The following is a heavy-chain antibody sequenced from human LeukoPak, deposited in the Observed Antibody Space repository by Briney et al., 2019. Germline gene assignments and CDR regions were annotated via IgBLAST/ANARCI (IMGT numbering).Heavy chain of an antibody. CDR1: GGSFSGYY. J-gene: IGHJ5*02. CDR2: INHSGST. D-gene: IGHD1-26*01. V-gene: IGHV4-34*01. CDR3: ARGIVGATWFDP. Sequence: KTSETLSLTCAVYGGSFSGYYWSWIRQPPGRGLEWIGEINHSGSTNYNPSLKSRVTISVDTSKNQFSLKLSSVTAADTAVYYCARGIVGATWFDPWGQGTLVTVSS.